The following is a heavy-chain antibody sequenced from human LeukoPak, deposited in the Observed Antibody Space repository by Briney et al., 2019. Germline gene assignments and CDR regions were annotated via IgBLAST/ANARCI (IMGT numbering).Heavy chain of an antibody. CDR3: ARDDYGDLDY. CDR1: GYSFTNYG. V-gene: IGHV1-18*01. J-gene: IGHJ4*02. D-gene: IGHD4-17*01. Sequence: ASVKVSCKASGYSFTNYGFSWVRQAPGQGLEWMGWISAYNGDTHYAQKFQGRVTTTTDTSTATAYMDLRSLRSDDTAVYYCARDDYGDLDYWGQGTLLTVSS. CDR2: ISAYNGDT.